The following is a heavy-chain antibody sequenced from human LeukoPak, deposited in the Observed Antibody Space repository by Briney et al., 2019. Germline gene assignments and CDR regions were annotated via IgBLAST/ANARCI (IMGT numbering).Heavy chain of an antibody. CDR3: ARDPDYGDPY. D-gene: IGHD4/OR15-4a*01. Sequence: PGGSLRLSCSASGFSFSDSYMNWFRLSPEKGLEWIAYITSSGATTEYADSVEGRFTISRVNAKNSMYLQMNSLRPEDTAVYYCARDPDYGDPYWGQGTLVTVSS. V-gene: IGHV3-11*01. CDR1: GFSFSDSY. J-gene: IGHJ4*02. CDR2: ITSSGATT.